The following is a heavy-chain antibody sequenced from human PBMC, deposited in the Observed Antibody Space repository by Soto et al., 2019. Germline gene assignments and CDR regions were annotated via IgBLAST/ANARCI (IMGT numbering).Heavy chain of an antibody. Sequence: SETLSLTCTVYGGSFSGYYSSWIRHPPGKGLEWIGEINHSGSTNYNPSLKSRVTISVDTSKNQFSLKLSSVTAADTAVYYCASHYGDTLAYCSQGTLVTGSS. D-gene: IGHD4-17*01. V-gene: IGHV4-34*01. J-gene: IGHJ4*02. CDR3: ASHYGDTLAY. CDR2: INHSGST. CDR1: GGSFSGYY.